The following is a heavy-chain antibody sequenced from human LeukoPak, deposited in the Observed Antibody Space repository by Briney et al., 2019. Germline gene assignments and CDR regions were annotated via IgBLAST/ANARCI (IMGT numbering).Heavy chain of an antibody. D-gene: IGHD2-15*01. J-gene: IGHJ4*02. CDR1: GFTFSDYY. Sequence: NPGGSLRLSCAASGFTFSDYYMNWIRQAPGKGLEWVSYISSSSRTIYYADSVKGRFTISRDNAKNSLYLQMNSLRDEDTAVYYCARDHIPGCSGGSCFHFDYWGQGTLVTVSS. CDR3: ARDHIPGCSGGSCFHFDY. CDR2: ISSSSRTI. V-gene: IGHV3-11*04.